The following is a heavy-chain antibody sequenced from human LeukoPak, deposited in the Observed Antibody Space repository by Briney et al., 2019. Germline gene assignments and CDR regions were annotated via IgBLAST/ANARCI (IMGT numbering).Heavy chain of an antibody. J-gene: IGHJ4*02. Sequence: GGSLRLSCAVSGITLSNYGISWVRQAPGKGLEWVAGISDSGGRTNYADSMKGRFTISRDNPKNTLYLQMNSLRAEDTAVYYCARKFDRDGAFWGQGTLVTVSS. CDR1: GITLSNYG. CDR2: ISDSGGRT. CDR3: ARKFDRDGAF. D-gene: IGHD5-24*01. V-gene: IGHV3-23*01.